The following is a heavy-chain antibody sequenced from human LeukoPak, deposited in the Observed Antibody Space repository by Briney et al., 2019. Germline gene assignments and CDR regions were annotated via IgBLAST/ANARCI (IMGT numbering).Heavy chain of an antibody. Sequence: GASVKVSCKTSGYTFIGHYIHWVRQAPGQGLEWMGWINPKNGGANYAPRFQGRVTLTRDRSISTVYMEVTRLTSDDTAVYYCARASFWESPVNWFDPWGQGTLVIVSS. CDR1: GYTFIGHY. CDR3: ARASFWESPVNWFDP. J-gene: IGHJ5*02. CDR2: INPKNGGA. D-gene: IGHD3-3*01. V-gene: IGHV1-2*07.